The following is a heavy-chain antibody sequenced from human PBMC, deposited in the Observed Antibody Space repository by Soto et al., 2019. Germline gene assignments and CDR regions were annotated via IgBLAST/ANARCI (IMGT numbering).Heavy chain of an antibody. CDR3: AKCFSRNDGFDI. CDR2: ISGSGGST. CDR1: LFTFSSYA. J-gene: IGHJ3*02. Sequence: PGGSLRLACAASLFTFSSYAMSWVRQAPGKGLEWVSAISGSGGSTYYADSVKGRFTISRDNSKNTLYLQMNSLRAEDTAVYYCAKCFSRNDGFDIWGQGTMVTVSS. V-gene: IGHV3-23*01.